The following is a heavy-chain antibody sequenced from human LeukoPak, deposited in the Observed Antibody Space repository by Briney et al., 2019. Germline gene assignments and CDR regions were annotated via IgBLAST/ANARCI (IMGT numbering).Heavy chain of an antibody. CDR2: ITADGGST. V-gene: IGHV3-23*01. J-gene: IGHJ4*02. D-gene: IGHD3-22*01. Sequence: PGGSLRLSCAVSGFTFRSYAMNWVRQAPGKGLEWVAAITADGGSTHYTTSVKGRFIISRDNSKNTLYLQMNSLRAEDTAVYYCAKAGSQYYYDSSGYYYVFDYFDYWGQGTLVTVSS. CDR1: GFTFRSYA. CDR3: AKAGSQYYYDSSGYYYVFDYFDY.